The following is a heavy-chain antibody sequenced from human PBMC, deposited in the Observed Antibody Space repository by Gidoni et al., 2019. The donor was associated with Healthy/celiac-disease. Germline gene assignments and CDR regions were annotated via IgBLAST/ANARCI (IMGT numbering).Heavy chain of an antibody. CDR3: ARERSHLYYSGSGRRDYYVMDV. Sequence: CAASGFTDSSNYMSWVRQAPGKGLEWVSVIYSGGSTYYADSVKGRFTISRDNSKNTLYLQMTSLRAEDTAVYYCARERSHLYYSGSGRRDYYVMDVWGQGTTVTVSS. V-gene: IGHV3-53*01. D-gene: IGHD3-10*01. CDR2: IYSGGST. J-gene: IGHJ6*02. CDR1: GFTDSSNY.